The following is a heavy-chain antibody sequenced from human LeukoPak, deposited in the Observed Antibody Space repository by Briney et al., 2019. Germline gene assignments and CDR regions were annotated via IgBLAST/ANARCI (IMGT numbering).Heavy chain of an antibody. V-gene: IGHV1-2*02. CDR1: GYTFTDYY. Sequence: ASVKVSCKASGYTFTDYYMHWVRKAPGQGLEWMGWINPDNDDTNYAQKFQGRVTMTRDTSISTAYMELGSLTSDDTALYYCARRSSGYFYDYWGQGTLVTVSS. D-gene: IGHD3-10*01. J-gene: IGHJ4*02. CDR3: ARRSSGYFYDY. CDR2: INPDNDDT.